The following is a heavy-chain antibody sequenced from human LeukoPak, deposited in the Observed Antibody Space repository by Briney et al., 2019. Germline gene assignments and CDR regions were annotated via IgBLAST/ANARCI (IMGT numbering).Heavy chain of an antibody. V-gene: IGHV3-9*01. J-gene: IGHJ6*02. Sequence: GRSLRLSCAASGFTFDDYGMHWVRQAPGKGLEWVSGISWNSGSIGYADSVKGRFTISRDNAKNSLYLQMNSLRAEDTALYYCAKDWSGGYYYYGMDVWGQGTTVTVPS. CDR2: ISWNSGSI. D-gene: IGHD3-3*01. CDR1: GFTFDDYG. CDR3: AKDWSGGYYYYGMDV.